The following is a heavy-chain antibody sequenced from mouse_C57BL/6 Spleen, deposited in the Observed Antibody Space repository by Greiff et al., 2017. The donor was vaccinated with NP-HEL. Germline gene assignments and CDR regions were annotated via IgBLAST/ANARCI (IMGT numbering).Heavy chain of an antibody. V-gene: IGHV1-72*01. Sequence: QQSCKASGYTFTSYWMHWVKQRPGRGLEWIGRIDPNSGGTKYNEKFKSKATLTVDKPSSTAYMQLSSLTSEDSAVYYCAPTVVATDYAMDYWGQGTSVTVSS. J-gene: IGHJ4*01. CDR1: GYTFTSYW. CDR2: IDPNSGGT. CDR3: APTVVATDYAMDY. D-gene: IGHD1-1*01.